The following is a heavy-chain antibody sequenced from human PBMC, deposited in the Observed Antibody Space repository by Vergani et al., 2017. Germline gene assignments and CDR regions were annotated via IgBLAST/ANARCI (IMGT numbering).Heavy chain of an antibody. Sequence: QVQLVQSGAEVKKPGASVKVSCKASGYTFTSYGISWVRQAPGQGLEWMGWISAYNGNTNYAQKLQGRVTMTTDTSTSTAYMELRSLRSDDTAVYYCARGRYYDFWSGYFKYNWFDPWGQGTLVTVSS. V-gene: IGHV1-18*04. CDR1: GYTFTSYG. J-gene: IGHJ5*02. CDR3: ARGRYYDFWSGYFKYNWFDP. CDR2: ISAYNGNT. D-gene: IGHD3-3*01.